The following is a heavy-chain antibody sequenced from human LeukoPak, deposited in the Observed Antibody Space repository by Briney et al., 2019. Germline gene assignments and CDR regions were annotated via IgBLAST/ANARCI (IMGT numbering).Heavy chain of an antibody. V-gene: IGHV1-18*01. CDR3: ARSRVVPAAMGRVTDY. CDR2: ISAYNGNT. D-gene: IGHD2-2*01. Sequence: ASVKVSCKASGYTFTSYGISWVRQAPGQGLEWMGWISAYNGNTNYAQKLQGRVTMTTDTSTSTAYMELRSLRSDDTAVYYCARSRVVPAAMGRVTDYWGQGTLVTVSS. J-gene: IGHJ4*02. CDR1: GYTFTSYG.